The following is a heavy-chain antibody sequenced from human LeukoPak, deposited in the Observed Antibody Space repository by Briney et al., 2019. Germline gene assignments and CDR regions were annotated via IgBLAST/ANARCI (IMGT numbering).Heavy chain of an antibody. CDR2: ISYDGSNK. Sequence: PGGSPRLSCAASGFTFSSYGMHWVRQAPGKGLEWVAVISYDGSNKYYADSVKGRFTISRDNSKNTLYLQMNSLRAEDTAVYYCAKDREYCGGDCPGLYYYYGMDVWGQGTTVTVSS. D-gene: IGHD2-21*02. V-gene: IGHV3-30*18. J-gene: IGHJ6*02. CDR1: GFTFSSYG. CDR3: AKDREYCGGDCPGLYYYYGMDV.